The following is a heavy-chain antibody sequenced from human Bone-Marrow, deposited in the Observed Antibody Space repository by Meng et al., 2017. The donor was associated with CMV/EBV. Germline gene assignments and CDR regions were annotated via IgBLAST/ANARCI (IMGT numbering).Heavy chain of an antibody. CDR1: GFTFSSYG. V-gene: IGHV3-30*02. Sequence: GGSLRLSCAASGFTFSSYGMHWVRQAPGKGLEWVAFIRYDGSNKYYADSVKGRFTISRDNAKNSLYLQMNSLRAEDTALYYCAKDIIAVAGTRNYYYYGMDVWGQGTTVTVSS. D-gene: IGHD6-19*01. CDR3: AKDIIAVAGTRNYYYYGMDV. J-gene: IGHJ6*02. CDR2: IRYDGSNK.